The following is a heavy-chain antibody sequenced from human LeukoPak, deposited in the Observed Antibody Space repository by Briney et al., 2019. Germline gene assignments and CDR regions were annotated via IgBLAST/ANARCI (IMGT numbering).Heavy chain of an antibody. CDR1: GFTFSNYW. J-gene: IGHJ3*02. CDR3: ARGGDYLFVDAKAFDI. D-gene: IGHD3-16*01. CDR2: INGDESAR. Sequence: PGGSLRLSCAASGFTFSNYWMHWVRQDPGKGLMWVSRINGDESARTYADSVKGRFTVSRDNAKNTLYLQMNSLRAEDTAVYFCARGGDYLFVDAKAFDIWGQGTVVTVSS. V-gene: IGHV3-74*01.